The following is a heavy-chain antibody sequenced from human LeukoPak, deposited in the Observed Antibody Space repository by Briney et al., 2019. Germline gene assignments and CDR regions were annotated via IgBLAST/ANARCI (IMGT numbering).Heavy chain of an antibody. CDR2: INSDGSEG. CDR1: GFTFSGFW. Sequence: GSLRLSCAVSGFTFSGFWMSWSRQAPGKGLEWVASINSDGSEGYYADVVKGRFTISRDNAKDSLYLQINSLRAEDTAVYYCARSSYSSSSSVWGQGTMVTVSS. CDR3: ARSSYSSSSSV. J-gene: IGHJ3*01. V-gene: IGHV3-7*03. D-gene: IGHD6-6*01.